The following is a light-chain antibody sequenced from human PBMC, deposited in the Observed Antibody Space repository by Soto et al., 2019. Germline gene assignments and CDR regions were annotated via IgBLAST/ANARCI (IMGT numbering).Light chain of an antibody. Sequence: DIQLTQSPSFLSASVGDRVTITCRASQSISSHVAWYRQKSGKAPMLLIYAASTLQSGVPSRFSGSGSGTEFTLTISSLHPEDFATYYCQHLDSFPLAFGGGTTAEI. J-gene: IGKJ4*01. CDR3: QHLDSFPLA. V-gene: IGKV1-9*01. CDR2: AAS. CDR1: QSISSH.